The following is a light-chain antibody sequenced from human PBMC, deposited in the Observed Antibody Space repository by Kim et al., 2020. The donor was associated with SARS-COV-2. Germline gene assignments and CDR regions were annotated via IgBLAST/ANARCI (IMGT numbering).Light chain of an antibody. J-gene: IGLJ3*02. CDR2: DVS. V-gene: IGLV2-8*01. Sequence: QSALTQPPSASGSPGQSVTISCTGTSSDVGAYNYVSWYQQHPGKAPKLMIFDVSKRPSGVPDRFSGSKSGNAASLTVSGLQADDEADYYCSSYAGRDIWVFGGGTQLTVL. CDR1: SSDVGAYNY. CDR3: SSYAGRDIWV.